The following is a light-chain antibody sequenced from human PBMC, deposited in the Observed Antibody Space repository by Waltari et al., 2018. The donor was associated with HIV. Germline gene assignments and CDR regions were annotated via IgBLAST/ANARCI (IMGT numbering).Light chain of an antibody. J-gene: IGLJ2*01. Sequence: QSELTQSPSASGTPGQRVTISCSGSRSNIGTNSVNWYQQLPGTAPKLLIYSNSQRPSGVPDRFSCSKSGTSASLAITGLQSEDEADYYCAAWDDSLNGHVVFGGGTKLTVL. V-gene: IGLV1-44*01. CDR2: SNS. CDR1: RSNIGTNS. CDR3: AAWDDSLNGHVV.